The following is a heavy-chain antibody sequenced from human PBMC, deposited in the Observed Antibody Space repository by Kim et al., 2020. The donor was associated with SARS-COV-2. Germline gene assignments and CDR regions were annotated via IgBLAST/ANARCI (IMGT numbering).Heavy chain of an antibody. Sequence: SVKVSCQASGGTFSSYAISWVRQAPGQGLEWMGGIIPIFGTANYAQKFQGRVTITADESTSTAYMELSSLRSEDTAVYYCARGNWNGLGYYYYGMDVWGQGTTVTVSS. CDR1: GGTFSSYA. D-gene: IGHD1-1*01. J-gene: IGHJ6*02. V-gene: IGHV1-69*13. CDR2: IIPIFGTA. CDR3: ARGNWNGLGYYYYGMDV.